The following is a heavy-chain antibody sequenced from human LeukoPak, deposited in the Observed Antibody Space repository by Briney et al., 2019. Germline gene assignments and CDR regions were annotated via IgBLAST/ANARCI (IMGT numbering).Heavy chain of an antibody. V-gene: IGHV4-39*07. CDR1: GGSISSSSYY. Sequence: PSETLSLTCTVSGGSISSSSYYWGWIRQPPGKGLEWIGSIYYSGSTYYNPSLKSRVTISVDTSKNQFSLKLSSVTAADTAVYYCATGAGGSGHAFDIWGQGTMVTVSS. CDR2: IYYSGST. D-gene: IGHD6-19*01. CDR3: ATGAGGSGHAFDI. J-gene: IGHJ3*02.